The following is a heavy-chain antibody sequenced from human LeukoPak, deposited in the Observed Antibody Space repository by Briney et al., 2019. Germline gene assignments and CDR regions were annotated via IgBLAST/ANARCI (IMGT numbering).Heavy chain of an antibody. CDR2: IYYSGST. Sequence: SETLSLTCTVSGGSISSGGYYWSWIRQHPGKGLEWIGYIYYSGSTYYNPSLKSRVTISVDTSKNQFSLKLSSVTAADTAVYYCASRISWYRPVDVWGKGTTVTVSS. J-gene: IGHJ6*04. CDR1: GGSISSGGYY. CDR3: ASRISWYRPVDV. D-gene: IGHD6-13*01. V-gene: IGHV4-31*03.